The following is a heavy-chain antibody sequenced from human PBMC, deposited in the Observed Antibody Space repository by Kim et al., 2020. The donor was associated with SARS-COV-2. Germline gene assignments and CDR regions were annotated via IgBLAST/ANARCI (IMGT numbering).Heavy chain of an antibody. CDR1: GGSISSYY. V-gene: IGHV4-59*01. Sequence: SETLSLTCTVSGGSISSYYWSWIRQPPGKGLEWIGYIYYSGSTNYNPSLKSRVTISVDTSKNQFSLKLSSVTAADTAVYYCARAGSSGWYFDYWGQGTLVTVSS. J-gene: IGHJ4*02. CDR3: ARAGSSGWYFDY. D-gene: IGHD6-19*01. CDR2: IYYSGST.